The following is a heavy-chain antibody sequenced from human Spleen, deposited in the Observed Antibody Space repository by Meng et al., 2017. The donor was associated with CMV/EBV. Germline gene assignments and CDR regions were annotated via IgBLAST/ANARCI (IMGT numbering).Heavy chain of an antibody. Sequence: YWSWIRQDPGKGLEWIGEINHSGSTNYNPSLKSRVTISVDTSKNQFSLKLSSVTAADTAVYYCARVPSLGYCSSTSCPRGTYFDYWGQGTLVTVSS. CDR1: Y. CDR2: INHSGST. CDR3: ARVPSLGYCSSTSCPRGTYFDY. D-gene: IGHD2-2*01. V-gene: IGHV4-34*01. J-gene: IGHJ4*02.